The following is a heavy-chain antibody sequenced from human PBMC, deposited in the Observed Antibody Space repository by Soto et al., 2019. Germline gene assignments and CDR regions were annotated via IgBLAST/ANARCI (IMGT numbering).Heavy chain of an antibody. D-gene: IGHD2-8*02. CDR3: AKATATGGGAFDI. Sequence: GGSLRLSCAASGFTFRNNVLSWVRQAPGKGLDWVSGITGSGRDTYYADSVKGRFTISRDNSKNMVFLQMNSLRAGDTAVYYCAKATATGGGAFDICGQGTMVTVSS. J-gene: IGHJ3*02. CDR2: ITGSGRDT. CDR1: GFTFRNNV. V-gene: IGHV3-23*01.